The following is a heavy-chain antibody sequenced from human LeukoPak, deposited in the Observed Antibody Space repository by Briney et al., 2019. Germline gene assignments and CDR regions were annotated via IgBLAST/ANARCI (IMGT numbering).Heavy chain of an antibody. CDR3: ARANLIVGATSFDP. D-gene: IGHD1-26*01. J-gene: IGHJ5*02. CDR2: ISSNSYI. Sequence: GGSLRLSCAASGFTFSSYSMNWVRQAPGKGLEWVSSISSNSYIYYADSVKGRFTISRDNAKNSLYLQMNSLRAEDTAVYYCARANLIVGATSFDPWGQGTLVTVSS. V-gene: IGHV3-21*01. CDR1: GFTFSSYS.